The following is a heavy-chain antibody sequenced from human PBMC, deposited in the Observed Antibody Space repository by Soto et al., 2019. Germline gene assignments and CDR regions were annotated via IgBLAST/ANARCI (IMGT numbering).Heavy chain of an antibody. V-gene: IGHV3-30*18. D-gene: IGHD6-6*01. CDR3: AKDRRQLSALDM. CDR1: GFSFSSYG. J-gene: IGHJ3*02. CDR2: ISNDGNRK. Sequence: GSLRLSCAASGFSFSSYGMHWVRQAPGRGLEWVTVISNDGNRKYYGESVKGRFSVSRDNDKDTLYLQMNGLRPEDTGVYYCAKDRRQLSALDMWGQGTTVTVSS.